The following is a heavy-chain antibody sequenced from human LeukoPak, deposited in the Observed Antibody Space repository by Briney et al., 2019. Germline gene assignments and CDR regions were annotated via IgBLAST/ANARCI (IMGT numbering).Heavy chain of an antibody. CDR2: SSTSSSYI. D-gene: IGHD3-9*01. CDR1: GFTFSRHS. CDR3: ARGTSTAYFQLYFAS. V-gene: IGHV3-21*04. J-gene: IGHJ4*02. Sequence: GGSLRLSCAASGFTFSRHSMNWVRQAPGKGLEWVSSSSTSSSYIYYADSVKGRFTISRDDSKNTLYLQMNSLRGEDTAVYYCARGTSTAYFQLYFASWGQGTLVTVSS.